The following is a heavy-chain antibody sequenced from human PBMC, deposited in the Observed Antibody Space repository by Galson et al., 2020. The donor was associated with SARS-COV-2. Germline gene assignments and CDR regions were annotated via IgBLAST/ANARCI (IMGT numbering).Heavy chain of an antibody. D-gene: IGHD3-3*01. CDR3: ASRVLRITIFGGVGDWFDP. J-gene: IGHJ5*02. CDR2: IYYSAST. CDR1: GGSINSGYYY. Sequence: ETSETLSLTCTVSGGSINSGYYYWSWIRQPPGKGLEWIGYIYYSASTYYNPSLKSRVTISVDTSKNQFSLKLSSVTAADTAVYYCASRVLRITIFGGVGDWFDPWGQGTLFTVSS. V-gene: IGHV4-30-4*01.